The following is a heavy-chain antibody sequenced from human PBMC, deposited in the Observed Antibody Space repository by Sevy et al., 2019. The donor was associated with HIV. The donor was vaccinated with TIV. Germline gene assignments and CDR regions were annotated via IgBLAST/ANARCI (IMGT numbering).Heavy chain of an antibody. CDR1: GFTFSSYA. D-gene: IGHD1-26*01. CDR2: ISGSGCST. V-gene: IGHV3-23*01. J-gene: IGHJ6*03. Sequence: GGSLRLSCAASGFTFSSYAMSWVRQAPGKGLEWVSSISGSGCSTYYADSLKGQFTISRDNSKNTLYLQVNSLRVEDTAVYYCAKNPGVGSYYYMDVWGKGTTVTVSS. CDR3: AKNPGVGSYYYMDV.